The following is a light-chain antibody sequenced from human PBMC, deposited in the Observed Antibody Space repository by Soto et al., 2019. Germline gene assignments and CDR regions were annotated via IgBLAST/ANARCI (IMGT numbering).Light chain of an antibody. J-gene: IGKJ2*01. Sequence: EIVMTQSPATLSVSPGGSATLSCRASQHVSSNFAWYRQKPGQAPTLLIYRASTRATGIPARFSGSGSGTEFPLTISSLQSEDFAVYYCQQSNNWPYTFGQGTKLEIK. V-gene: IGKV3-15*01. CDR3: QQSNNWPYT. CDR2: RAS. CDR1: QHVSSN.